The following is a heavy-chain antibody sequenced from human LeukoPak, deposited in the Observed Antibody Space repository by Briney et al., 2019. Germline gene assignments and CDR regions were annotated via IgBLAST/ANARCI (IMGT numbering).Heavy chain of an antibody. Sequence: LPGGSLRLSCAASGFTFDDYAMHWVRQAPGKGLEWVSGISWNSGSIGYADSVKGRFTISRDNAKNSLYLQMNSLRAEDTALYYCAKDIYGGDSSGYHDYWGQGTLVTVSS. CDR2: ISWNSGSI. J-gene: IGHJ4*02. CDR1: GFTFDDYA. D-gene: IGHD3-22*01. CDR3: AKDIYGGDSSGYHDY. V-gene: IGHV3-9*01.